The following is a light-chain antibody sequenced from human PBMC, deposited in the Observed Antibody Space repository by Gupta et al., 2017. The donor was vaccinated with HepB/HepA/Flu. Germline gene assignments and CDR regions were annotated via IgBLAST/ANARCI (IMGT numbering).Light chain of an antibody. J-gene: IGKJ3*01. CDR2: AAS. Sequence: DIQMTQSPSSLSASVGDRVTITCRASQSISSYLNWYQQKPGKAPKLLIYAASSLQSVVPSRFSGSGSGTDFTLPISSLQPEDFATYYCQQIYSTPRFTFGPGTKVDIK. CDR1: QSISSY. V-gene: IGKV1-39*01. CDR3: QQIYSTPRFT.